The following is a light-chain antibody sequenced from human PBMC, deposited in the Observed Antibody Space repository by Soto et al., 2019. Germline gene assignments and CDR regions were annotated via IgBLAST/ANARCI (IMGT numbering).Light chain of an antibody. V-gene: IGLV2-8*01. CDR1: SSDVGGYNY. J-gene: IGLJ1*01. CDR2: VVS. Sequence: QSALTQPPSASGSPGQSVTISCTGTSSDVGGYNYVSWYQQHPGKAPKLMIYVVSKRPSGVPDRFSGSKSGNTASLTVSGLQAEDEADYYCSSYAGSNNFGVVFGTGTKLTVL. CDR3: SSYAGSNNFGVV.